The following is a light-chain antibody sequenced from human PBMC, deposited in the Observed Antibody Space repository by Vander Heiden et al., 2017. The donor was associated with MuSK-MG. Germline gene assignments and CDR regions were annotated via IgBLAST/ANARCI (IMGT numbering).Light chain of an antibody. Sequence: DIVMTQSPDSLAVSLGERATINCKSSQSVLFTPNNKNYLAWYQQKPGQPPKLLIYWASTRESGVPDRFSGSGSGTDFTLTVSSLQAEDVAVYYCQQEDTSPYTFGQRTKLDIK. J-gene: IGKJ2*01. CDR1: QSVLFTPNNKNY. CDR3: QQEDTSPYT. V-gene: IGKV4-1*01. CDR2: WAS.